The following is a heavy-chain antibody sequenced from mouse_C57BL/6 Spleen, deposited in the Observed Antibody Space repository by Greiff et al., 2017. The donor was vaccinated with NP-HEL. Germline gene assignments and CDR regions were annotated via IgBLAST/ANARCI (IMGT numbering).Heavy chain of an antibody. CDR2: INPYNGGT. D-gene: IGHD2-2*01. CDR3: AARTSTMVTTGYFDV. CDR1: GYTFTDYY. V-gene: IGHV1-19*01. Sequence: VQLQQSGPVLVKPGASVKMSCKASGYTFTDYYMNWVKQSHGKSLEWIGVINPYNGGTSYNQKFKGKATLTVDKSSSTAYMELNSLTSEDSAVYYCAARTSTMVTTGYFDVWGTGTTVTVSS. J-gene: IGHJ1*03.